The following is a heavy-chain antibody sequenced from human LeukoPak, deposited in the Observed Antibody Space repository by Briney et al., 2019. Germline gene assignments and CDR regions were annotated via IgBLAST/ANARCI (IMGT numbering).Heavy chain of an antibody. CDR3: TDTGPADAFDI. V-gene: IGHV3-21*01. D-gene: IGHD1-14*01. CDR1: GFTFSSYS. Sequence: PGGSLRLSCAASGFTFSSYSMNWVRQAPGKGLEWVPSISSSSSYIYYADSVKGRFTISRDNAKNSLYLQMNSLRAEDTAVYYCTDTGPADAFDIWGQGTMVTVSS. J-gene: IGHJ3*02. CDR2: ISSSSSYI.